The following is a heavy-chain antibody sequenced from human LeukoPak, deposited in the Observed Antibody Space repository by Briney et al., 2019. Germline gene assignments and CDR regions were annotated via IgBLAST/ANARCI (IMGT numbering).Heavy chain of an antibody. D-gene: IGHD4-17*01. CDR2: ISGSGGST. Sequence: GGSLRLSCAASGFTFSSYAMSWVRQAPGKGLEWVSAISGSGGSTYYADSVKGRFTISRDNSKNALYLQMSSLRAEDTAVYYCAKDRRLDYGDYFDYWGQGTLVTVSS. V-gene: IGHV3-23*01. J-gene: IGHJ4*02. CDR1: GFTFSSYA. CDR3: AKDRRLDYGDYFDY.